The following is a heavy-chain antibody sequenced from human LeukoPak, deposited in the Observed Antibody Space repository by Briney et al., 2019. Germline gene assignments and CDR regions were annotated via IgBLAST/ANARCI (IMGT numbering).Heavy chain of an antibody. V-gene: IGHV4-59*01. CDR1: CGSISGYY. CDR3: ARFAYCGGHCWYYFDY. CDR2: IYSSGST. D-gene: IGHD2-21*02. Sequence: SETLSLTCTVSCGSISGYYWSWIRQPPGKGLEWIGYIYSSGSTNYNPSLNSRVTISVDTSKDQFSLKLSSMTAADTAVYYCARFAYCGGHCWYYFDYWGQGTLVTVSS. J-gene: IGHJ4*02.